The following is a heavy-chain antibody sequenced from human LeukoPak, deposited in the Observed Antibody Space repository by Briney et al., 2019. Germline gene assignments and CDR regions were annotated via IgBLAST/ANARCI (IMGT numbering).Heavy chain of an antibody. J-gene: IGHJ4*02. CDR1: GYTFTGYY. V-gene: IGHV1-2*02. CDR3: ARVKYSGSYPNFDY. D-gene: IGHD1-26*01. Sequence: ASVKVSCKASGYTFTGYYMHWVRQAPGQGLGWMGWINPNSGGTNYAQKFQGRVTMTRDTSISTAYMELSRLRSDDTAVYYCARVKYSGSYPNFDYWGQGTLVTVSS. CDR2: INPNSGGT.